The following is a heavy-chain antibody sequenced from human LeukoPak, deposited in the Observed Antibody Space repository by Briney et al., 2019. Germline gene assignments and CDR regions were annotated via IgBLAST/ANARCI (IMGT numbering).Heavy chain of an antibody. J-gene: IGHJ4*02. CDR2: ISSSGSTI. D-gene: IGHD2-15*01. Sequence: GSLRLSCAASGFTVSSSYMTWVRQAPGKGLEWVSYISSSGSTIYYADSVKGRFTVSRDNAKNSLYLQMNSLRAEDTAVYYCARGSIIVVVAATGGDYWGQGTLVTVSS. V-gene: IGHV3-48*04. CDR3: ARGSIIVVVAATGGDY. CDR1: GFTVSSSY.